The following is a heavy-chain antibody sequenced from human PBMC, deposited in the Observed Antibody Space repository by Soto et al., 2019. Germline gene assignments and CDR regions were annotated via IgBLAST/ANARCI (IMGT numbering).Heavy chain of an antibody. CDR3: ARDLAGYCSGGSCYSGGSFDY. CDR1: GFTFSSYS. Sequence: VQLVQSGAEVKKPGGSLRLSCAASGFTFSSYSMNWVRQAPGKGLEWVSSISSSSSYIYYADSVKGRVTISRDNAKNSLYLQMNSLRAEDTAVYYCARDLAGYCSGGSCYSGGSFDYWGQGTLVTVSS. J-gene: IGHJ4*02. D-gene: IGHD2-15*01. CDR2: ISSSSSYI. V-gene: IGHV3-21*01.